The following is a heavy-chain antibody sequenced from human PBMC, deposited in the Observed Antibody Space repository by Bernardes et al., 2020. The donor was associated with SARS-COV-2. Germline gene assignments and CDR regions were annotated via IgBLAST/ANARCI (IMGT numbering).Heavy chain of an antibody. D-gene: IGHD2-15*01. J-gene: IGHJ4*02. CDR3: ARVVAGGLYFDY. V-gene: IGHV4-61*01. Sequence: SETLSLTCTVSGGSVSSGSYYWSWIRQPPGKGLEWIGYIYYSGSTNYNPSLKSRVTISVDTSKNQFSLKLSSVTAADTAVYYCARVVAGGLYFDYGGQGTLVTVAS. CDR2: IYYSGST. CDR1: GGSVSSGSYY.